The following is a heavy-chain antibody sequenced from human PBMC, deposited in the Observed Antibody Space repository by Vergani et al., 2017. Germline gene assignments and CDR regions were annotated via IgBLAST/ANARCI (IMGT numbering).Heavy chain of an antibody. J-gene: IGHJ4*02. D-gene: IGHD3-10*01. V-gene: IGHV3-30-3*01. CDR3: ARSMVRGVIPNDY. Sequence: QVQLVESGGGVVQPGRSLRLSCAASGFTFSSYAMHWVRQAPGKGLEWVAVISYDGSNKYYADSVKSRFTISRDNSKNTLYLQMNSLRAEETAVYYCARSMVRGVIPNDYWGQGTLVTVSS. CDR2: ISYDGSNK. CDR1: GFTFSSYA.